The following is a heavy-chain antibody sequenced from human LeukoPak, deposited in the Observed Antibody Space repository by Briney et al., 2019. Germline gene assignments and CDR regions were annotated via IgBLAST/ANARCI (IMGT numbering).Heavy chain of an antibody. D-gene: IGHD1-26*01. Sequence: PSETLSLTCTVSGDSISSSTYYWGWIRQPPGKGLEWIGSRYYSGITFYNPSLKSRVTISVDTSKNQFSLKVNSVTAADTAVYYCARSSGSYKQDAFDIWGQGTVVTVSS. CDR1: GDSISSSTYY. V-gene: IGHV4-39*07. CDR2: RYYSGIT. CDR3: ARSSGSYKQDAFDI. J-gene: IGHJ3*02.